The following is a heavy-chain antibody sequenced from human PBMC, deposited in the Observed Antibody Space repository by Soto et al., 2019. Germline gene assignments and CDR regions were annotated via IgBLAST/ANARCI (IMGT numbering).Heavy chain of an antibody. V-gene: IGHV3-23*01. CDR3: AKEGGGRAAMVTSYFDY. Sequence: GGSLRLSCAASGITFNNYALNWVRQAPGKGLEWVSGISGSGTGTYYADSVKGRFTISRDNSKSTVYLHMNSLRADDTAIYYCAKEGGGRAAMVTSYFDYWGQGTLVTVSS. CDR2: ISGSGTGT. D-gene: IGHD5-18*01. CDR1: GITFNNYA. J-gene: IGHJ4*02.